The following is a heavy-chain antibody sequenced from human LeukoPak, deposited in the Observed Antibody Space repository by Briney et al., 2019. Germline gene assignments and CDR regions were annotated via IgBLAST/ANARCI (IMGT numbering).Heavy chain of an antibody. CDR1: GYSFTSYW. D-gene: IGHD5-12*01. V-gene: IGHV5-51*01. CDR2: IYPGDSDT. CDR3: ARVLSGYSGYAHFDY. Sequence: GESLKISCKGSGYSFTSYWIGWVRQMPGKGLEWMGIIYPGDSDTRYSPSFQGQVTISADKSISTAYLQWSSLKASDTAMYYCARVLSGYSGYAHFDYWGLGTLVTVSS. J-gene: IGHJ4*02.